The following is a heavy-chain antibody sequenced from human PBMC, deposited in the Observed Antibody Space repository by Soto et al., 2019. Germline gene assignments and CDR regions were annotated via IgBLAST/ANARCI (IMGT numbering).Heavy chain of an antibody. D-gene: IGHD3-10*01. CDR2: ISSGSSDT. J-gene: IGHJ4*02. CDR1: GFTFSRVS. Sequence: GGSLRLSCEASGFTFSRVSMNWVRQVPGKGLEWVASISSGSSDTWYADSVKGRFIISRDNAQNSLYLQMNSLRPEDTAVYYCARDKSGSLDDWAPGTLVTVSS. CDR3: ARDKSGSLDD. V-gene: IGHV3-21*01.